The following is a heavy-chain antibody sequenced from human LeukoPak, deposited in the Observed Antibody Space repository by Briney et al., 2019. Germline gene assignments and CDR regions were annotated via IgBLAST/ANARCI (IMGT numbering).Heavy chain of an antibody. CDR3: AELGITMIGGV. CDR1: GFTFSSYG. J-gene: IGHJ6*04. V-gene: IGHV3-23*03. CDR2: IYSGGST. D-gene: IGHD3-10*02. Sequence: GGSLRLSCAASGFTFSSYGMSWVRQAPGKGLEWVSVIYSGGSTYYADSVKGRFTISRDNAKNSLYLQMNSLRAEDTAVYYCAELGITMIGGVWGKGTTVTISS.